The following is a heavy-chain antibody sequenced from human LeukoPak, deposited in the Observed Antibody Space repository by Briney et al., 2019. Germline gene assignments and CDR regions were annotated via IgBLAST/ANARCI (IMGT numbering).Heavy chain of an antibody. D-gene: IGHD4-17*01. J-gene: IGHJ4*02. CDR2: ISGSGGST. CDR3: AKASIAVTTPFDY. V-gene: IGHV3-23*01. Sequence: PGGSLRLSCAASGFTFSSYAMSWVHQAPGKGLEWVSAISGSGGSTYYADSVKGRFTISRDNSKNTLYLQMNSLRAEDTAVYYCAKASIAVTTPFDYWGQGTLVTVSS. CDR1: GFTFSSYA.